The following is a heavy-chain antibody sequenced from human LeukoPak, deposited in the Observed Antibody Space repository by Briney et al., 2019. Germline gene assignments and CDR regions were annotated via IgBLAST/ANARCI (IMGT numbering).Heavy chain of an antibody. J-gene: IGHJ4*02. CDR2: IISIFGTA. Sequence: SVKVSCKAAGCTFSSYAISWVRQAPGQGLEWMGRIISIFGTANYAQKFQGRVTITTDESTSTAYMELSSLRSEEPAVYYCARDMVAAALDYWGQGTLVTVSS. V-gene: IGHV1-69*05. CDR3: ARDMVAAALDY. D-gene: IGHD6-13*01. CDR1: GCTFSSYA.